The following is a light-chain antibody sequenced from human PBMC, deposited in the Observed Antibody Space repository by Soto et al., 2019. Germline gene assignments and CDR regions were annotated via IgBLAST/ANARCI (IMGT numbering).Light chain of an antibody. V-gene: IGLV1-40*01. Sequence: QSALTQPPSVSGAPGQRGTISCSGTSSSIGAGYEVHWYHQLPGTAPKLVVSGNGNRPSGVPDRLSASKSGTSASLAITSLQAEDEGHYYCQSYDKRLTAYVFGTGTKVTVL. CDR2: GNG. CDR3: QSYDKRLTAYV. J-gene: IGLJ1*01. CDR1: SSSIGAGYE.